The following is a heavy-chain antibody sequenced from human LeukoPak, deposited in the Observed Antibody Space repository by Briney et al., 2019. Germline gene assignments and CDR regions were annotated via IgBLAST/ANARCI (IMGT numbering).Heavy chain of an antibody. CDR1: GGSISSSSYY. V-gene: IGHV4-39*01. CDR2: IYYSGST. D-gene: IGHD6-19*01. J-gene: IGHJ4*02. Sequence: SETLSLTCTVSGGSISSSSYYWGWIRQPPGKGLEWIGSIYYSGSTYYNPSLKSRVTISVGTSKNQFSLKLSSVTAADTAVYYCARTSIAVAGYYFDYWGQGTLVTVSS. CDR3: ARTSIAVAGYYFDY.